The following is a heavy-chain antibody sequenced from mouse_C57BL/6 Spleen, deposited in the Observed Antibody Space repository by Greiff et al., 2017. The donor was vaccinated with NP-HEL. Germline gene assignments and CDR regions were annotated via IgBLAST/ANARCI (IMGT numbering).Heavy chain of an antibody. D-gene: IGHD1-1*01. J-gene: IGHJ2*01. CDR2: IHPNSGST. CDR1: GYTFTSYW. Sequence: VQLQQPGAELVKPGASVKLSCKASGYTFTSYWMHWVKQRPGQGLEWIGMIHPNSGSTNYNEKFKSKATLTVDKSSSTAYMQLSSLTSEDSAVYYCARSDFYYGSGNYFDYWGQGTTLTVSS. V-gene: IGHV1-64*01. CDR3: ARSDFYYGSGNYFDY.